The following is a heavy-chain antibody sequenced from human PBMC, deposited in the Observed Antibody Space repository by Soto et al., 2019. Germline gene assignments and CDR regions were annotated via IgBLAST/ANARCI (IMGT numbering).Heavy chain of an antibody. CDR1: GLTFSNYA. CDR3: AKRSGAYITNPFDY. D-gene: IGHD3-10*01. J-gene: IGHJ4*02. V-gene: IGHV3-23*01. CDR2: ISGSGGGI. Sequence: DVQLLESGGGLVQPGGSLRLSCAASGLTFSNYAMAWVRQAPGKGLEWVSTISGSGGGIYYADSVKGRFIISRDNSKNTLYLQMSSLRAEDTAVYYCAKRSGAYITNPFDYWGQGTLVTVSS.